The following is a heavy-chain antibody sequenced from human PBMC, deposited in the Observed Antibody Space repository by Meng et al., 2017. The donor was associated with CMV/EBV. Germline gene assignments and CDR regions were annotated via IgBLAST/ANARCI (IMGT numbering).Heavy chain of an antibody. Sequence: ASVKVSCKASGYTFTSYDINWVRQATGQGLEWMGSMNPNSGNTGYAQKLQGRVTMTRNTSISTAYMELSSLRSEDTAVYYCARGLPSPTIFGVVTNYYYYYGMDVWGQGTTVTVSS. J-gene: IGHJ6*02. CDR1: GYTFTSYD. D-gene: IGHD3-3*01. CDR2: MNPNSGNT. V-gene: IGHV1-8*01. CDR3: ARGLPSPTIFGVVTNYYYYYGMDV.